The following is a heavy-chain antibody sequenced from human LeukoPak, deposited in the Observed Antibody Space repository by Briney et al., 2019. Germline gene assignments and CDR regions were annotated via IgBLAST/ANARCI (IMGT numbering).Heavy chain of an antibody. J-gene: IGHJ5*02. D-gene: IGHD4-11*01. CDR3: ARTFSRLQYGENWFDP. CDR1: GYTFTSYG. V-gene: IGHV1-18*01. CDR2: TSAYNGNT. Sequence: GASVKVSCKASGYTFTSYGISWVRQAPGQGLEWMGWTSAYNGNTNYAQKLQGRVTMTTDTSTSTAYMELRSLRSDDTAVYYCARTFSRLQYGENWFDPWGQGTLVTVSS.